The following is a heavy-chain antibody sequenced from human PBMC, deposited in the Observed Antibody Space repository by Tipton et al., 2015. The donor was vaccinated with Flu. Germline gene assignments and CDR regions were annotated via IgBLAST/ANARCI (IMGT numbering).Heavy chain of an antibody. CDR3: ARGIYISSSWYVGRGDPNKNDY. Sequence: TLSLTCIVSGYPISSGHYWGWIRQPPGKGLEWIGSIYHTGSTYYNPSLKSRVTISVDTSKNQFSLKLSSVTAADTAVYYCARGIYISSSWYVGRGDPNKNDYWGQGTLVTVSS. CDR2: IYHTGST. V-gene: IGHV4-38-2*02. J-gene: IGHJ4*02. D-gene: IGHD6-13*01. CDR1: GYPISSGHY.